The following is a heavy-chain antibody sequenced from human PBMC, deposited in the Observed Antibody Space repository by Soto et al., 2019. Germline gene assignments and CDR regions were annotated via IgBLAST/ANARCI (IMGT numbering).Heavy chain of an antibody. CDR3: ARWWSGSRQGFDP. D-gene: IGHD3-3*01. CDR1: GGSISSGDYY. Sequence: QVQLQESGPGLVKPSQTLSLTCTVSGGSISSGDYYWSWIRQHPGKGLEWIGYIYYSGSTYYNPSLKRRVTRAVDTSKNQVSLKRSSVTAADTAVYYCARWWSGSRQGFDPWGQGTLVTVSS. CDR2: IYYSGST. V-gene: IGHV4-31*03. J-gene: IGHJ5*02.